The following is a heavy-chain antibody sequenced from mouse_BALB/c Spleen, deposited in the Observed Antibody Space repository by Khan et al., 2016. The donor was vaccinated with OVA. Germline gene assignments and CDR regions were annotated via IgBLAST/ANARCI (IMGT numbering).Heavy chain of an antibody. CDR3: ARRGLRWDFDY. D-gene: IGHD1-1*01. CDR2: INPSTGYT. J-gene: IGHJ2*01. CDR1: GYTFINYW. V-gene: IGHV1-7*01. Sequence: QIQLVQSGAELAKPGASVKMSCKASGYTFINYWILWVKQRPGQGLEWIGYINPSTGYTEYNQNFKDKATLTADKSSSTAYMQLSNLTSEDSAVYYSARRGLRWDFDYWGQGTTLTVSS.